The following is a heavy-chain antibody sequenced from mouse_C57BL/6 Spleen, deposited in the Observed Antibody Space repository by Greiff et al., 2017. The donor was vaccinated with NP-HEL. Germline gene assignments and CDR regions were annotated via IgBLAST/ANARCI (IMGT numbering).Heavy chain of an antibody. CDR3: ARFLPYDYDWFAY. V-gene: IGHV1-72*01. CDR2: IAPNSGGT. D-gene: IGHD2-4*01. Sequence: QVQLQQPGAELVKPGASVKLSCKASGYTFTSYWMHWVKQRPGRGLEWIGRIAPNSGGTKYNEKFKSKATLTVDKPSSTAYMQLSSLTSEDSAVYYCARFLPYDYDWFAYWGQGTLVTVSA. CDR1: GYTFTSYW. J-gene: IGHJ3*01.